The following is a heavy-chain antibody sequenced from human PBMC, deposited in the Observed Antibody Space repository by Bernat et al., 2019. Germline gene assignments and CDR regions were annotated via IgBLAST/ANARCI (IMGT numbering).Heavy chain of an antibody. D-gene: IGHD4-11*01. Sequence: QITLKESGPTLVKPTQTLTLTCTLSGFSISTRGVGVGWIRQPPAKALEWLALIYWDDDKRYNPSLKSRLSVTKDTSKNQVVLTMTNVDPEDTATYFCAHRLSLMRDYNYGRSDYWGQGTLVTVSS. CDR3: AHRLSLMRDYNYGRSDY. V-gene: IGHV2-5*02. CDR1: GFSISTRGVG. CDR2: IYWDDDK. J-gene: IGHJ4*02.